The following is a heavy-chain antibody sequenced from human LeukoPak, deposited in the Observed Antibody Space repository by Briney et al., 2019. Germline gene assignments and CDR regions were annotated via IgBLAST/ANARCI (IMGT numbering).Heavy chain of an antibody. CDR1: GFTFSSYS. CDR2: ISSSSSYI. J-gene: IGHJ4*02. CDR3: ARDDCSSTSCYVFDY. V-gene: IGHV3-21*01. D-gene: IGHD2-2*01. Sequence: GGSLRLSCAASGFTFSSYSMNWVRQAPGKGLEWVPSISSSSSYIYYADSVKGRFTISRDNAKNSLYLQMNSLRAEDTAVYYCARDDCSSTSCYVFDYWGQGTLVTVSS.